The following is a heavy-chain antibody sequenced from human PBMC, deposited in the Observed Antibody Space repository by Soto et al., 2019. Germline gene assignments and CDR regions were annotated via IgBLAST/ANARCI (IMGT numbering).Heavy chain of an antibody. D-gene: IGHD2-2*01. V-gene: IGHV4-39*01. CDR3: ARQPESTSYFDY. J-gene: IGHJ4*02. CDR2: VYQSGTT. CDR1: GPSISTSSDF. Sequence: PSETLSLTCSVSGPSISTSSDFWGWIRQAPGKGLEWIGNVYQSGTTRLNPSLKSRVSIFVDRSKNQFSLELNSATAADRAVYYCARQPESTSYFDYWGQGILVTVSS.